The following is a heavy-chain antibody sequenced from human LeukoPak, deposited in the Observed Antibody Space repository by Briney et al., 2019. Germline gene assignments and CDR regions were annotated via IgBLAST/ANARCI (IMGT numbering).Heavy chain of an antibody. Sequence: YADSVKGRYTISRDNSKNTLYLQMNNLRAEDTAVYYCAKGDTGMVRGYYFDYWGQGTLVTVSS. J-gene: IGHJ4*02. V-gene: IGHV3-23*01. CDR3: AKGDTGMVRGYYFDY. D-gene: IGHD5-18*01.